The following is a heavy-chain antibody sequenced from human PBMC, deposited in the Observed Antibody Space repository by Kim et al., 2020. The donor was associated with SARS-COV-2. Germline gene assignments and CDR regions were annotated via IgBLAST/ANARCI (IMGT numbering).Heavy chain of an antibody. V-gene: IGHV3-66*01. CDR1: GFTVSSNY. CDR3: ARALQYDFWSGYYYFDY. D-gene: IGHD3-3*01. Sequence: GGSLRLSCAASGFTVSSNYMSWVRQAQGKGLEWVSVIYSGGSTYYADSVKGRFTISRDNSKNTLYLQMNSLRAEDTAVYYCARALQYDFWSGYYYFDYWGQGTLVTVSS. J-gene: IGHJ4*02. CDR2: IYSGGST.